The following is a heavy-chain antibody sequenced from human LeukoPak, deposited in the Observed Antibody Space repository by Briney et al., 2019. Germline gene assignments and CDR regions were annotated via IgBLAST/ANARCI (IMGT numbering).Heavy chain of an antibody. Sequence: GGSLRLSCAASGITFSDYHMSWIRQAPGKGLEWVSYISSTGSMINYADSVKGRFTISRDNAKNSLYLQMNSLRVEDTAVYYCASVLWFGGIFFDYWGQGTLVTVSS. CDR1: GITFSDYH. J-gene: IGHJ4*02. CDR2: ISSTGSMI. CDR3: ASVLWFGGIFFDY. D-gene: IGHD3-10*01. V-gene: IGHV3-11*01.